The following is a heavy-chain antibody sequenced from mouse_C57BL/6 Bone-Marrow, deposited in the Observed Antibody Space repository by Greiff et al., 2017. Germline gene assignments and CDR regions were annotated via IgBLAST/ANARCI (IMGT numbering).Heavy chain of an antibody. D-gene: IGHD4-1*01. CDR1: GYTFTSYT. Sequence: VQLQQSGAELARPGASVKMSCKASGYTFTSYTMHWVKQRPGQGLEWIGYINPSSGYTKYNQKFKDKATLTADKSSSTAYMQRSSLTSEDSAVYSCARRLTGTRGDYWGQGPTLTVSS. V-gene: IGHV1-4*01. CDR2: INPSSGYT. CDR3: ARRLTGTRGDY. J-gene: IGHJ2*01.